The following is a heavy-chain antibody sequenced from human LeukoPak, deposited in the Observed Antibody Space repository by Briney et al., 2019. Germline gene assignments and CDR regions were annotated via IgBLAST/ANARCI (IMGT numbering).Heavy chain of an antibody. CDR1: GYTFTSYD. CDR2: MNPNSGNT. D-gene: IGHD5-18*01. J-gene: IGHJ4*02. CDR3: ARDDGYSYGTGGLY. Sequence: GASVKVSCKASGYTFTSYDINWVRQATGQGLEWMGWMNPNSGNTGYAQKFQGRVTMTRNTSISTAYMELSSLRSEDTAVYYCARDDGYSYGTGGLYWGQGTLVTVSS. V-gene: IGHV1-8*01.